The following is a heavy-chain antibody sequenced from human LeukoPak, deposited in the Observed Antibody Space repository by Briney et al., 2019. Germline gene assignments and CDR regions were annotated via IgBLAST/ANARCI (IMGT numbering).Heavy chain of an antibody. J-gene: IGHJ4*01. CDR3: AKDPYYPHGAY. CDR2: ISGSGGST. V-gene: IGHV3-23*01. CDR1: GFTVSSNY. D-gene: IGHD1-26*01. Sequence: PGGSLRLSCAASGFTVSSNYMSWVRQAPGKGLEWVSAISGSGGSTYYADSVKGRFTISRDNSKNTLYLQMNSLRAEDTAVYYCAKDPYYPHGAYWGQGTLVTVSS.